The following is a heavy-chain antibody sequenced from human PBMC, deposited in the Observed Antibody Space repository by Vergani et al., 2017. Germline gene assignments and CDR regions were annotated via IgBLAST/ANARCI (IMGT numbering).Heavy chain of an antibody. D-gene: IGHD3-10*01. V-gene: IGHV4-61*02. CDR2: IYTSGST. CDR1: GGSISSGSYY. CDR3: ARAPRITMVRGVIRYFDL. Sequence: QVQLQESGPGLVKPSETLSLTCTVSGGSISSGSYYWSWIRQPAGKGLEWIGRIYTSGSTNYNPSLKSRVTISVDTSKNQFSLKLSSVTAADTAVYYCARAPRITMVRGVIRYFDLWGRGTLVTVSS. J-gene: IGHJ2*01.